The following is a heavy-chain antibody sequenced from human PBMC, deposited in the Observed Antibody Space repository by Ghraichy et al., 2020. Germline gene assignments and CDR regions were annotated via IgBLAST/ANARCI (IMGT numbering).Heavy chain of an antibody. CDR3: AKLPAGIRTFDY. CDR2: ISNGGGTT. D-gene: IGHD1-1*01. CDR1: GFTFSNYV. J-gene: IGHJ4*02. V-gene: IGHV3-23*01. Sequence: GGSLRLSCAASGFTFSNYVMSWVRQAPEKGLEWVSTISNGGGTTYYADSVKGRFTISRDNSKNTLFLQMGSLRAEDTAIYYCAKLPAGIRTFDYWGQGTLVTVSS.